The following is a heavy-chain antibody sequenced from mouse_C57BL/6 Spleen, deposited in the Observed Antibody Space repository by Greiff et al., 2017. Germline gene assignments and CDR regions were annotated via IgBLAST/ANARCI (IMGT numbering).Heavy chain of an antibody. Sequence: DVQLVESGPGLVKPSQSLSLTCSVTGYSITSGYYWNWIRQFPGNKLEWMGYISYDGSNNYNPSLKNRISITRDTSKNQFFLKLNSVTTEDTATYYCARYGNLYYAMDYWGQGTSVTVSS. CDR2: ISYDGSN. D-gene: IGHD2-1*01. CDR1: GYSITSGYY. V-gene: IGHV3-6*01. CDR3: ARYGNLYYAMDY. J-gene: IGHJ4*01.